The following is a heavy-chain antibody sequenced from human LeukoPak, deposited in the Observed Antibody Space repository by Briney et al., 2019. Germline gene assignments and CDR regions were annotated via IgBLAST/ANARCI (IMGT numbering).Heavy chain of an antibody. CDR3: ARTWGYCSSTSCRDAFDI. CDR1: GYSFTVYY. CDR2: INPNSGGT. D-gene: IGHD2-2*01. V-gene: IGHV1-2*02. Sequence: ASVKVSCKSSGYSFTVYYMHRVRQAPGQGLERMGLINPNSGGTNYAQKFQGRVSMTRDTSISTAYMELSRLRSDDTARYYCARTWGYCSSTSCRDAFDIWGQGTMVTVSS. J-gene: IGHJ3*02.